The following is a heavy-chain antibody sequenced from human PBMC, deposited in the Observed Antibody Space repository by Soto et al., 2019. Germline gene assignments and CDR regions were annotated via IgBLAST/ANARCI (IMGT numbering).Heavy chain of an antibody. CDR2: VYYTGTT. Sequence: SETLSLTCTVSCGSIGSYHWSWVRQPPGKGLEWIASVYYTGTTNYNPSLGSRVTISIDAPGNRFSMEITSVTAADTAIYYCARDTVLTGMFDFWGQGTLVTVS. D-gene: IGHD4-17*01. V-gene: IGHV4-59*01. J-gene: IGHJ4*02. CDR3: ARDTVLTGMFDF. CDR1: CGSIGSYH.